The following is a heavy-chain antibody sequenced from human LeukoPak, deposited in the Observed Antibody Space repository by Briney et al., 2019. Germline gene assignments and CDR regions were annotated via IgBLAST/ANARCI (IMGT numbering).Heavy chain of an antibody. CDR3: TRDDDYGGNFDY. D-gene: IGHD4-23*01. J-gene: IGHJ4*02. CDR1: GFTFSSYI. Sequence: GGSLRLSCAASGFTFSSYIMNWVRQAPGKGLEWVSSISSSSSYIYYADSVKGRFTISRDNAKNSLYLQMNSLRAEDTAVYYCTRDDDYGGNFDYWGQGTLVTVSS. CDR2: ISSSSSYI. V-gene: IGHV3-21*01.